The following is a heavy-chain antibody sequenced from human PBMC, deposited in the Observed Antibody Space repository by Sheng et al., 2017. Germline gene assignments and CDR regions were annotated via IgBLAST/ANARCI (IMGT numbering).Heavy chain of an antibody. CDR1: GGTFSSYA. CDR2: IIPIFGTA. CDR3: ARGDILGLLGSAGRSYYMDV. V-gene: IGHV1-69*05. D-gene: IGHD3-22*01. J-gene: IGHJ6*03. Sequence: QVQLVQSGAEVKKPGSSVKVSCKASGGTFSSYAISWVRQAPGQGLEWMGGIIPIFGTANYAQKFQGRVTITTDESTSTAYMELSSLRSEDTAVYYCARGDILGLLGSAGRSYYMDVWGKGTTVTVSS.